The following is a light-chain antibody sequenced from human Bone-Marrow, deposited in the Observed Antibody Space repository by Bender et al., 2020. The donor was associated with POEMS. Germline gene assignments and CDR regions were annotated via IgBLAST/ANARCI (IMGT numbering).Light chain of an antibody. CDR2: EVT. V-gene: IGLV2-14*01. Sequence: QSALTQPASVSGSPGQSVTISCTGSSSDVGGYNYVSWYQHHPGKAPKFMIYEVTQRPSGVSFRFSGSKSGNTASLTITGLQAEDEADYYCTVWDDSLNGWVFGGGTKLTVL. J-gene: IGLJ3*02. CDR3: TVWDDSLNGWV. CDR1: SSDVGGYNY.